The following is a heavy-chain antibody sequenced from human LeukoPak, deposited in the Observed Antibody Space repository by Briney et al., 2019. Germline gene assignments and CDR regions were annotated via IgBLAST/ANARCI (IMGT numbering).Heavy chain of an antibody. J-gene: IGHJ5*02. CDR2: TRGDGGSA. V-gene: IGHV3-23*01. Sequence: QPGGSLRLSCAASGFTFSSYAMSWVRQAPGKELEWVSATRGDGGSAFYADSVQGRFTISRDNSKNTLYLQMNSLRAEDTAIYYCAKDSVAGMGGWFAPWGQGTLVTVSS. D-gene: IGHD6-19*01. CDR1: GFTFSSYA. CDR3: AKDSVAGMGGWFAP.